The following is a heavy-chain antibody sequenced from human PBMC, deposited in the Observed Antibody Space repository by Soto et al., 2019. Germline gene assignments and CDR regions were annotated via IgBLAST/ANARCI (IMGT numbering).Heavy chain of an antibody. J-gene: IGHJ4*02. Sequence: GGSLRLSCVVSGVSFSDYSMNWVRQAPGKGLEWVSLITGNSEYKYYAGSVKGRFTVSRDNAKNSLYLQMNSLAVEDTAVYYCARSGELLQTFDSWGQGTLVTVSS. D-gene: IGHD1-26*01. V-gene: IGHV3-21*06. CDR2: ITGNSEYK. CDR1: GVSFSDYS. CDR3: ARSGELLQTFDS.